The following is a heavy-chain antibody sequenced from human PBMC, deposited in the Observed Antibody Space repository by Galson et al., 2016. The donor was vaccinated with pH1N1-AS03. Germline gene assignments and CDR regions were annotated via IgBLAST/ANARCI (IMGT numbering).Heavy chain of an antibody. CDR3: AGDLGGGIIKEAY. CDR1: GYTFTSYG. CDR2: ISGDNGNT. J-gene: IGHJ4*02. D-gene: IGHD3-10*01. Sequence: VKVSCKASGYTFTSYGISWVRRAPGQGLEWMGWISGDNGNTNYAQKFQGRVTMTTDTSTSTAYMELRSLRSDDTAVFYCAGDLGGGIIKEAYWGQGTLVTVSS. V-gene: IGHV1-18*04.